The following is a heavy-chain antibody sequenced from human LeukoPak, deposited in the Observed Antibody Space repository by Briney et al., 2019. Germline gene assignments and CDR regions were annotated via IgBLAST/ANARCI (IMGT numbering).Heavy chain of an antibody. V-gene: IGHV4-34*01. Sequence: SETLSLTCAVSGASFDDYYWAWVRQTPGKGLEWIGEINHSGYTNDSPSLKSRVTLSIDTSRKQFSLNLRSVTVADAGIYYCTRMTTGHDYWGQGTLVTVSS. D-gene: IGHD4-17*01. CDR3: TRMTTGHDY. J-gene: IGHJ4*02. CDR1: GASFDDYY. CDR2: INHSGYT.